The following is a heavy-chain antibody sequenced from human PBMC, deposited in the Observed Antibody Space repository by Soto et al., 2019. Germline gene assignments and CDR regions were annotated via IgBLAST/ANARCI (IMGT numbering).Heavy chain of an antibody. V-gene: IGHV4-31*03. J-gene: IGHJ3*01. CDR3: ARENFGVVIHDAFDL. CDR2: IFDSETA. CDR1: GGSVSSGGYY. D-gene: IGHD3-3*01. Sequence: QVQLQESGPGLVKTSQTLSLTCTVSGGSVSSGGYYWNWIRQHPGQGLEWLGYIFDSETAYYNPSLKSRLTISMDTSKNQFSLKVTSVTPADTAVYYCARENFGVVIHDAFDLWGQGTMVTVSS.